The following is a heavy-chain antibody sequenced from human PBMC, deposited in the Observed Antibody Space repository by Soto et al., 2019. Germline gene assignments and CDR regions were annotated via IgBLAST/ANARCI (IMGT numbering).Heavy chain of an antibody. CDR3: AKGYLEGYDY. D-gene: IGHD1-1*01. Sequence: GSRRLPCAASGFPFSSYGMHWVRQAPGKGLEWVAVISYDGSNKYYADSVKGLFTISRDNSKNTLYMQMTSLRAEETAVYYCAKGYLEGYDYWGQGTLVTVSS. CDR2: ISYDGSNK. J-gene: IGHJ4*02. V-gene: IGHV3-30*18. CDR1: GFPFSSYG.